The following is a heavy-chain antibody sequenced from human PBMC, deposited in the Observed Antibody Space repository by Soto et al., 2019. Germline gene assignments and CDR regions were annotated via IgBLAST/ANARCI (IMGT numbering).Heavy chain of an antibody. J-gene: IGHJ4*02. CDR1: GGSFSTNH. V-gene: IGHV4-34*01. CDR3: ARGLAAQSFYFDF. D-gene: IGHD3-16*02. CDR2: ISPDGAT. Sequence: QVQLHQWGAGLVRPSETLALTCAVNGGSFSTNHWNSIRQSPGKGLEWIGEISPDGATNFNPTPKSRPSMSVETSKRQFSLHPTSVTAADTAVYFCARGLAAQSFYFDFWGQGTLVTVSS.